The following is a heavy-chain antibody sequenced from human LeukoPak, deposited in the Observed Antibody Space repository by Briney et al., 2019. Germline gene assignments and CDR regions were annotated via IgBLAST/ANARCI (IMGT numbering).Heavy chain of an antibody. Sequence: GGSLRLSCAASGFTFSDYYMSWIRQAPWKGVEWVSYISSSGSTIYYADSVKGRFTISRDNAKNILYLQMNSLRAEDTSVYYYARDSNLAGDIAPAGILNDYWGQGTLVTVSS. V-gene: IGHV3-11*04. D-gene: IGHD6-13*01. J-gene: IGHJ4*02. CDR1: GFTFSDYY. CDR3: ARDSNLAGDIAPAGILNDY. CDR2: ISSSGSTI.